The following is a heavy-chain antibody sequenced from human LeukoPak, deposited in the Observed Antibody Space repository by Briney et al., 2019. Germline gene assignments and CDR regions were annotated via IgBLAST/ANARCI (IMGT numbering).Heavy chain of an antibody. J-gene: IGHJ5*02. Sequence: SETLSLTCTVSGGSISSYYWSWIRQPPRKGLEWIGYIYYSGSTNYNPSLKSRVTISVDTSKNQFSLKLSSVTAADTAVYYCARVAATHNWLDPWGQGTLVTVSS. V-gene: IGHV4-59*01. CDR3: ARVAATHNWLDP. D-gene: IGHD6-25*01. CDR2: IYYSGST. CDR1: GGSISSYY.